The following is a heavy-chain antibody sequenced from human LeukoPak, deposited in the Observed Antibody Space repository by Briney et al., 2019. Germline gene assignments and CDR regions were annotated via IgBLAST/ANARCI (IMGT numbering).Heavy chain of an antibody. Sequence: SGTLSLTCAVSGGSISSSNWWSWVRQPPGKGLEWIGEIYHSGSTNYNPSLKSRVTISVDKSKNQFSLKLSSVTAADTAVYYCASRTYYYGSGSYYNPNWSDPWGQGTLVTVSS. CDR2: IYHSGST. CDR3: ASRTYYYGSGSYYNPNWSDP. V-gene: IGHV4-4*02. D-gene: IGHD3-10*01. CDR1: GGSISSSNW. J-gene: IGHJ5*02.